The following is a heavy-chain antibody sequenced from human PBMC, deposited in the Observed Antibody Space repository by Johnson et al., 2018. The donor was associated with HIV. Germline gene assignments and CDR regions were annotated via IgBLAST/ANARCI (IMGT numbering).Heavy chain of an antibody. CDR2: INWNGGGI. V-gene: IGHV3-20*04. J-gene: IGHJ3*02. D-gene: IGHD3-10*01. Sequence: VQLVESGGGLVQPGGSLRLSCAASGFTVSRNYMSWVRQAPGKGLEWVSGINWNGGGIGYADSVRGRFTISRDNAKNSLYLQMNSLRAEDTAVYYCARDSMVRGVNAFDIWDQGTMVTVSS. CDR1: GFTVSRNY. CDR3: ARDSMVRGVNAFDI.